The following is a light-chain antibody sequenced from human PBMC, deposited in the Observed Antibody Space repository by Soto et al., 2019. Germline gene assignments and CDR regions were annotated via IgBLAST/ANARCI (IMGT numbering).Light chain of an antibody. CDR2: GAS. Sequence: EIVLTQSPGTLSLSPGERATLSCRASQSVSSNYLAWYQQRPGQGPRLLIFGASYRATGIPDRFSGSGSGTDFTLTISSLAPEVFAFFYCQHYGIPPREFIFGPGT. CDR3: QHYGIPPREFI. CDR1: QSVSSNY. J-gene: IGKJ3*01. V-gene: IGKV3-20*01.